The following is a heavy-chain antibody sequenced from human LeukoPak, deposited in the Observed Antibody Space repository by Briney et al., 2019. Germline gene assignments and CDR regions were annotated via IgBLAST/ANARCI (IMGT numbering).Heavy chain of an antibody. CDR2: IYHSGST. V-gene: IGHV4-38-2*02. D-gene: IGHD1-26*01. Sequence: SETLSLTCTVSGYSISSGYYWGWIRQPPGKGLEWIGSIYHSGSTYYNPSLKSRVTISVDTSKNQFSLKLSSVTAADTAVYYCASYSGSYSRPLRGAFDIWGQGTMVTVSS. CDR1: GYSISSGYY. J-gene: IGHJ3*02. CDR3: ASYSGSYSRPLRGAFDI.